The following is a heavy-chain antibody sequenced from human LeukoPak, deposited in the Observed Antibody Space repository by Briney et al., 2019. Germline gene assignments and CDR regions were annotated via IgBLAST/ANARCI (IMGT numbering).Heavy chain of an antibody. D-gene: IGHD3-10*01. CDR2: INPSGGST. CDR1: GYTFTSYY. Sequence: SVKVSCKASGYTFTSYYMHWVRQAPGQGLEWMGIINPSGGSTSYAQKFQGRVTMTRDTSTSTVYMELSSLRSEDTAVYYCARARDYGSGKANAFDIWGQGTMVTVSS. CDR3: ARARDYGSGKANAFDI. J-gene: IGHJ3*02. V-gene: IGHV1-46*01.